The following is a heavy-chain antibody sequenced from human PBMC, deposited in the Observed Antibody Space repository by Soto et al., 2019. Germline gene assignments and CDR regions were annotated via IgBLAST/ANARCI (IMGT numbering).Heavy chain of an antibody. D-gene: IGHD3-22*01. Sequence: GESLRISCKGTGYSFSGYWIAWVRQKPWKGLELMGRIDPRHCQPYYNPYFRGHVTISVPKSITTVFLQPSSLRASDTAMYYCARQIYDSDTGPNFQYYFDSWGQGTPVTVSS. V-gene: IGHV5-10-1*01. CDR2: IDPRHCQP. CDR3: ARQIYDSDTGPNFQYYFDS. CDR1: GYSFSGYW. J-gene: IGHJ4*02.